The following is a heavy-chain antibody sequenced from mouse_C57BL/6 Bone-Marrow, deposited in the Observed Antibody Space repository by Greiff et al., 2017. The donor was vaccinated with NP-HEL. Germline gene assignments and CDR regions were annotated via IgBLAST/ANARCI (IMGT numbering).Heavy chain of an antibody. V-gene: IGHV4-1*01. CDR3: ARDYGYDAAWFAY. Sequence: VQLQQSGGGLVQPGGSLKLSCAASGIVFSRYWLSWVRRAPGKGPEWIGAINPDSSTINYAPSLKDKFIISRDNAKTTLYLQMSKVRSEETALYYCARDYGYDAAWFAYWGQGTLVTVSA. D-gene: IGHD2-2*01. CDR2: INPDSSTI. J-gene: IGHJ3*01. CDR1: GIVFSRYW.